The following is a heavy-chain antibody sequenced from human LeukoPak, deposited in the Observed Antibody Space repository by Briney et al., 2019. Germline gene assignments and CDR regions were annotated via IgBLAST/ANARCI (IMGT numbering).Heavy chain of an antibody. CDR2: INSDGSST. V-gene: IGHV3-74*01. Sequence: GGSLRLSCAASGFTFTNYWMHWVRQDPGKGLVWVSRINSDGSSTSYADSVKGRFTISSDNAKNTLYLQMNSLRAEDTAVYYCALFTGGSGSYYKSDNWFDPWGQGTLVTVSS. CDR1: GFTFTNYW. D-gene: IGHD3-10*01. CDR3: ALFTGGSGSYYKSDNWFDP. J-gene: IGHJ5*02.